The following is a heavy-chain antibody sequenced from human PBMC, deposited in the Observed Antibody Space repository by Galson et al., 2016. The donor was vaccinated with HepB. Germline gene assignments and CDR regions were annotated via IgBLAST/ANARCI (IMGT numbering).Heavy chain of an antibody. Sequence: SLRLSCAASGLTFSNFAMSWVRQTPGMGLEWVSVIYASGDKYYTDSVKGRFTISRDNSKNTLYLQMNNLRAEDTAVYYCARSGYNSGYLDSWGQGTQVTVSS. CDR3: ARSGYNSGYLDS. D-gene: IGHD5-18*01. J-gene: IGHJ4*02. V-gene: IGHV3-23*01. CDR1: GLTFSNFA. CDR2: IYASGDK.